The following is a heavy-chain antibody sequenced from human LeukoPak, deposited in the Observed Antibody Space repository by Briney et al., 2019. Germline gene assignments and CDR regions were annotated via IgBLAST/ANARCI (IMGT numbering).Heavy chain of an antibody. J-gene: IGHJ4*02. CDR2: FDPEDGET. CDR3: AEGFGGYGDYYFDY. V-gene: IGHV1-24*01. D-gene: IGHD4-17*01. Sequence: ASVKVSCKVSGYTLTELSMHWVRQAPGKGLEWMGGFDPEDGETIYAQKFQGRVTMTEDTSTDTAYMELSSLRSEDTAVYYCAEGFGGYGDYYFDYWGRGTLVTVSS. CDR1: GYTLTELS.